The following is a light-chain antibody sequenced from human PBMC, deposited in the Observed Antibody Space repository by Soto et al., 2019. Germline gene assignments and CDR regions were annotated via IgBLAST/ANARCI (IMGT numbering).Light chain of an antibody. CDR3: QSYDSDSQGV. CDR2: EDN. J-gene: IGLJ3*02. V-gene: IGLV6-57*02. CDR1: GGSIASNY. Sequence: NFMLTQPHSVSDSPGKTVTISCTGSGGSIASNYVQWYQQRPGSAPTIVIFEDNQRPSGVPDRFSGSIDTSSNSASLTISGLKTEDEADYYCQSYDSDSQGVFGGGIKLTVL.